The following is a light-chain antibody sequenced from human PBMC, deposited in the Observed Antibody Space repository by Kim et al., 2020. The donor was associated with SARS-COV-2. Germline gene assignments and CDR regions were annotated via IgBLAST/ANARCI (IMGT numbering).Light chain of an antibody. CDR3: QQYQSFPHT. CDR2: AAS. Sequence: AIRITQSPSSLSASIGDRVTITCRASQGISNYLAWYQQEPGKAPKLLIYAASTLQSGVPSRFSGSGSGTDFTLTISCLQSEDFATYYCQQYQSFPHTFGQGTKVDIK. J-gene: IGKJ1*01. CDR1: QGISNY. V-gene: IGKV1-8*01.